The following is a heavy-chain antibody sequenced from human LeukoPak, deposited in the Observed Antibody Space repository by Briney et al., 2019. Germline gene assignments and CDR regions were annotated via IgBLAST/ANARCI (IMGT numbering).Heavy chain of an antibody. D-gene: IGHD2-2*02. V-gene: IGHV4-34*01. CDR3: ARVVDCSSTSCYSFDY. Sequence: SETLSLTCAVYGGSFSGYYWSWIRQPPGKGLEWIGEINHSGSTNYNPSLKSRVTMSVDTSKNQFSLKLSSVTAADTAAYYCARVVDCSSTSCYSFDYWGQGTLVTVSS. CDR1: GGSFSGYY. CDR2: INHSGST. J-gene: IGHJ4*02.